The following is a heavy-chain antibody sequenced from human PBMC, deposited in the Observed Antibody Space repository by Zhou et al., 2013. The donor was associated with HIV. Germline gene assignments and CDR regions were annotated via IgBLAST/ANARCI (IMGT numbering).Heavy chain of an antibody. Sequence: QVQLVQSGAEVKKPGASVKVSCKASGYTFTSYDINWVRQATGQGLEWMGWISAYNTNTNYAQKLQGWVTMTTDTSISTAYMELRLRSDDTAVYYCAREGSQYGSSSHNWNFDLWAVAPGHCLL. CDR1: GYTFTSYD. V-gene: IGHV1-18*01. D-gene: IGHD6-6*01. CDR2: ISAYNTNT. J-gene: IGHJ2*01. CDR3: AREGSQYGSSSHNWNFDL.